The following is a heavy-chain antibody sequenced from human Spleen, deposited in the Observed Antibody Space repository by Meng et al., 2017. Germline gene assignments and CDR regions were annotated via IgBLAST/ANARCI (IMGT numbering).Heavy chain of an antibody. CDR1: GFTLSDHY. CDR2: IDAGGGAT. D-gene: IGHD2/OR15-2a*01. Sequence: EVQQVESGGGVVQPGGSLRLSCAVSGFTLSDHYMDWVRQAPGKGLEWVSTIDAGGGATYYADSMKGRFTTSRDNSKNTLYLQMSSLRVEDMAIYYCVPRTTFYDFWGQGTLVTVSS. CDR3: VPRTTFYDF. J-gene: IGHJ4*02. V-gene: IGHV3-23*04.